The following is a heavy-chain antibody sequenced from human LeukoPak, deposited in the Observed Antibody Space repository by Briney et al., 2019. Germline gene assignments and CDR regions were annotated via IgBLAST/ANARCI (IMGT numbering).Heavy chain of an antibody. CDR3: ARRRYGLGSYSDAFDI. J-gene: IGHJ3*02. V-gene: IGHV3-48*03. Sequence: GGSLRLSCAASGFTFSSYEMNWVRQAPGKGLEWVSYISSSGSTIYYADSVKGRFTISRDNAKNSLYLQMNSLRAEDTAVYYCARRRYGLGSYSDAFDIWGQGTMVTVSS. CDR2: ISSSGSTI. D-gene: IGHD3-10*01. CDR1: GFTFSSYE.